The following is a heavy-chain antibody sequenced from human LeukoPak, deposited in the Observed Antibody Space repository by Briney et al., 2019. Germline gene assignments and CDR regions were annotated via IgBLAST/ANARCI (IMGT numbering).Heavy chain of an antibody. CDR1: GYSFTGYW. D-gene: IGHD1-26*01. Sequence: GASLKISSKGSGYSFTGYWIGWVRQMPRKGLEWMGIIHPGDSDTRYSPSLQGQVTISADKSISTAYLQWSSLKASDTAMYYCARLVGTTLYFDYWGQGTLVTVSS. J-gene: IGHJ4*02. CDR2: IHPGDSDT. CDR3: ARLVGTTLYFDY. V-gene: IGHV5-51*01.